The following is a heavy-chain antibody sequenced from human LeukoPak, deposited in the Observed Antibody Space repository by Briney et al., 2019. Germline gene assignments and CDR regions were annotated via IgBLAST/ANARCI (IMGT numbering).Heavy chain of an antibody. CDR1: GGTFSSYA. V-gene: IGHV1-69*13. J-gene: IGHJ5*02. CDR3: ARDARHRYCSSTSCYRGWFDP. D-gene: IGHD2-2*01. CDR2: IIPIFGTA. Sequence: ASVKVSCKASGGTFSSYAISWVRQAPGQGLEWMGGIIPIFGTANYAQKFQGRVTITADESTSTAYMELSSLRSEDMAVYYCARDARHRYCSSTSCYRGWFDPWGQGTLVTVSS.